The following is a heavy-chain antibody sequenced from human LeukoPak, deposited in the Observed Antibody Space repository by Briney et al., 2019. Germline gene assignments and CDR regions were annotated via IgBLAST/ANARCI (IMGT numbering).Heavy chain of an antibody. J-gene: IGHJ4*02. CDR3: ARAGAGTAYGCFDY. D-gene: IGHD6-13*01. Sequence: GGSLRLSCAASGFTFSNYGMHWVRQAPGKGLEWVAVISYDGSNKFYADSVKGRFTISRDNSKNTLYLQMNSLRAEDTAVYYCARAGAGTAYGCFDYWGQGTLVTVSS. CDR1: GFTFSNYG. CDR2: ISYDGSNK. V-gene: IGHV3-30*03.